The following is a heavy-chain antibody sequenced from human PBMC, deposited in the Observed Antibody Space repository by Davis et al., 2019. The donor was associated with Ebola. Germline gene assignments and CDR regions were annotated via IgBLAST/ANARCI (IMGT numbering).Heavy chain of an antibody. V-gene: IGHV5-51*01. CDR3: ARQLQIVVGTGAGPRNDAFDI. D-gene: IGHD2-21*02. Sequence: KVSCKGSGYSFTSYWIGWVRQMPGKGLEWMGIIYPGDSDTRYSPSFQGQVTISADKSISTASLQWSSLKASDTAMYYCARQLQIVVGTGAGPRNDAFDIWGQGTMVTVSS. J-gene: IGHJ3*02. CDR1: GYSFTSYW. CDR2: IYPGDSDT.